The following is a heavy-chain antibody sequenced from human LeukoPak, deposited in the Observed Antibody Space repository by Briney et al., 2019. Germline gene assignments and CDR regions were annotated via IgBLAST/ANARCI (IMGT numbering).Heavy chain of an antibody. Sequence: GGSLRLSCAASGFTFSSYSMNWVRQAPGKGLEWVSYISSSSSTKYYADSVKGRFTVSRDNAENSVYLQLNSLGAEDTAVYYCARTWNSGGWYVTFDYWGQGTLVTVSS. CDR3: ARTWNSGGWYVTFDY. V-gene: IGHV3-48*04. D-gene: IGHD6-19*01. CDR2: ISSSSSTK. CDR1: GFTFSSYS. J-gene: IGHJ4*02.